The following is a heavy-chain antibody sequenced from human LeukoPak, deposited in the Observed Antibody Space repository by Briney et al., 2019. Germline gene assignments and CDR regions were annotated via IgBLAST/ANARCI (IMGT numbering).Heavy chain of an antibody. CDR1: GGSISSSSYY. CDR2: IYYSGSA. CDR3: ARGFTIVPAVFDY. J-gene: IGHJ4*02. Sequence: SETLSLTCTVSGGSISSSSYYWGWIRQPPGKGLEWIGSIYYSGSAYYSPSLKSRVTISVDTSKNQFSLKLSSVTAADTAVYYCARGFTIVPAVFDYWGQGTLVTVSS. V-gene: IGHV4-39*07. D-gene: IGHD2-2*01.